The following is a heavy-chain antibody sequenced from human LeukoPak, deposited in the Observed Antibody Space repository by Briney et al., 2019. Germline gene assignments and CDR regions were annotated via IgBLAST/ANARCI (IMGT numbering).Heavy chain of an antibody. CDR3: ARGRPDGSGSYYKFDP. D-gene: IGHD3-10*01. J-gene: IGHJ5*02. Sequence: SETLSLTCTVSGGSISSSSYYWGWIRQPPGKGLEWIGRIYYSGSTYYNPSLKSRVTISVDTSKNQFSLKLSSVTAADTAVYYCARGRPDGSGSYYKFDPWGQGTLVTVSS. CDR1: GGSISSSSYY. CDR2: IYYSGST. V-gene: IGHV4-39*01.